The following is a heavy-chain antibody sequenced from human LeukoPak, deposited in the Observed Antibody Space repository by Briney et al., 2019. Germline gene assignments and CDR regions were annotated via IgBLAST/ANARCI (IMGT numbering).Heavy chain of an antibody. CDR3: WRVDGGLCSSYYFDS. CDR2: VYYSGST. D-gene: IGHD2-2*01. V-gene: IGHV4-59*11. Sequence: SETLSLTCSVSGVSISSHYWSWIRQPPGKGLEWVGYVYYSGSTNYNPSLMSRGTISVDTSKKQFSLRLSSVLTADTAVYYCWRVDGGLCSSYYFDSWGQGTLVTVSS. J-gene: IGHJ4*02. CDR1: GVSISSHY.